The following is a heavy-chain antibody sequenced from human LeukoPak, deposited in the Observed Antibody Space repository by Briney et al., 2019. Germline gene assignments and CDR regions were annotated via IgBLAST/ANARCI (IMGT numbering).Heavy chain of an antibody. CDR3: ARDLAGGDFDF. D-gene: IGHD1-26*01. CDR2: IYTSGST. J-gene: IGHJ4*02. CDR1: GGSISSYY. Sequence: TSETLSLTCTVSGGSISSYYWSWIRQPPGKGLEWIGYIYTSGSTNYNPSLKSRVTISVDTSKNQFSLKLSSVTAADTAVYYCARDLAGGDFDFWGQGILVTVSS. V-gene: IGHV4-4*09.